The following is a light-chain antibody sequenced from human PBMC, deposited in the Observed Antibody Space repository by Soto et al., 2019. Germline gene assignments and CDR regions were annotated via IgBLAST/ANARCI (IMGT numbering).Light chain of an antibody. CDR1: ESVRSN. J-gene: IGKJ1*01. CDR3: QEYNNWPPWT. CDR2: SPS. Sequence: EIVMPQSPATLSVSPGERATLSCRSSESVRSNLAGHQQKPCQAPRLLIYSPSARPTGIPATFGGSGSGTEFTLTISSLPSEDFAVYYGQEYNNWPPWTFGQGTKVESK. V-gene: IGKV3-15*01.